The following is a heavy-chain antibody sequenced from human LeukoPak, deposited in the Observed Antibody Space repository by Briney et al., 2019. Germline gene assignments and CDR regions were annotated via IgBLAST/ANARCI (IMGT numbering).Heavy chain of an antibody. V-gene: IGHV5-51*01. CDR1: GYSFTSYW. J-gene: IGHJ3*02. Sequence: GESLQISCQGSGYSFTSYWIGWVRQLPGKGLEWMGIIYPGDSDTRYSPSFQGQVTISADKSISTAYLQWSSLKASDTAMYYCARPPHMMGAFDIWGQGTMVTVSS. CDR3: ARPPHMMGAFDI. D-gene: IGHD3-16*01. CDR2: IYPGDSDT.